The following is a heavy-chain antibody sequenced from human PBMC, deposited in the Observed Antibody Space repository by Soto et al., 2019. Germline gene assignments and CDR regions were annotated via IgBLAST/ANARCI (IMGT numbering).Heavy chain of an antibody. J-gene: IGHJ4*02. CDR1: GFTFNTYD. D-gene: IGHD6-19*01. CDR2: VSYNGGIT. V-gene: IGHV3-23*01. CDR3: AGGVAVARKADY. Sequence: GGSLRLSCAASGFTFNTYDMSWVRQAPGKGLEWVSFVSYNGGITFYADSVKGRFTISRDNSKNTLYVQMNSLRVDDTAVYYCAGGVAVARKADYWGQGTMGTVSS.